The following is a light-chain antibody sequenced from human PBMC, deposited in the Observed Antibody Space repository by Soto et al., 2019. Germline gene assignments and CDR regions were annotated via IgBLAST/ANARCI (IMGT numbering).Light chain of an antibody. CDR3: MQGTHWPLT. V-gene: IGKV2-30*01. CDR2: EVS. CDR1: QSLLYSDGKTF. J-gene: IGKJ4*01. Sequence: EVVMTQSPISLPVTLGQPASIFCRSSQSLLYSDGKTFLTWFHQRPGQAPRRLIYEVSNRDSGVPDRFSGSGSGTDFTLKISRVEAEDVGVYYCMQGTHWPLTFGGGTKVEIK.